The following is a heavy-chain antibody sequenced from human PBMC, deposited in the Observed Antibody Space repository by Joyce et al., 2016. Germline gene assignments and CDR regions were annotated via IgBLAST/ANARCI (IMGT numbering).Heavy chain of an antibody. CDR1: GGSISSAHW. CDR2: IYLGGST. Sequence: QVQLQESGPGLVKPSGTLSLTCAGSGGSISSAHWWSWVRQPPGKGLEWIGEIYLGGSTTYNPSLKSRVTISVDKSKNQLSLKMNSVTAADTAVYYCARNGAYSQDSWGQGTLVTVSS. V-gene: IGHV4-4*02. J-gene: IGHJ5*01. CDR3: ARNGAYSQDS. D-gene: IGHD5-12*01.